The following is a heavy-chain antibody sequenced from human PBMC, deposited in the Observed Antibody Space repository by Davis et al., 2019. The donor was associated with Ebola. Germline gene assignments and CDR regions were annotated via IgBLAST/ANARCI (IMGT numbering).Heavy chain of an antibody. Sequence: MPSETLSLTCTVSGGSISSGAYYWSWIRQHPGKGLEWIGYIYYSGSTYYNPSLKSRVTIFVDTSKNQFSLKLSSVTAADTAVYYCAREAYYYDSSGYHRGGFDYWGQGTLVTVSS. CDR2: IYYSGST. CDR3: AREAYYYDSSGYHRGGFDY. V-gene: IGHV4-31*03. CDR1: GGSISSGAYY. J-gene: IGHJ4*02. D-gene: IGHD3-22*01.